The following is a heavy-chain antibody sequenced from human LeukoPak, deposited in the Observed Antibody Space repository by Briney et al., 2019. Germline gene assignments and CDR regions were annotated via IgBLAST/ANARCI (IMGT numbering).Heavy chain of an antibody. Sequence: ASVKVSCKVSGYTLTELSMHWVRQAPGKGLEWMGGFDPEDGETIYAQKFQGRVTMTEDTSTDTAYMELSSLRPEDTAVYYCATSNWNDPGQPEYWGQGTLVTVSS. J-gene: IGHJ4*02. CDR1: GYTLTELS. CDR2: FDPEDGET. CDR3: ATSNWNDPGQPEY. D-gene: IGHD1-1*01. V-gene: IGHV1-24*01.